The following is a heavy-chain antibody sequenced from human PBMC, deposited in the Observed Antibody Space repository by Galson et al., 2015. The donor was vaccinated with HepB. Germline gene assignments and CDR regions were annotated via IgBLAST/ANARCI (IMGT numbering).Heavy chain of an antibody. CDR3: AICPRYNWNYGRPYYGMDV. V-gene: IGHV3-11*01. CDR2: ISSSGSTI. D-gene: IGHD1-7*01. J-gene: IGHJ6*02. CDR1: GFTFSDYY. Sequence: SLRLSCAASGFTFSDYYMSWIRQAPGKGLEWVSYISSSGSTIYYADSVKGRFTISRDNAKNSLYLQMNSLRAEDTAVYYCAICPRYNWNYGRPYYGMDVWGQGTTVTVSS.